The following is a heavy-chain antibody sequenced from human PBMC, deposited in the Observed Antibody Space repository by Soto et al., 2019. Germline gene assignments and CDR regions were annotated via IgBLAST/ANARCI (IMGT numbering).Heavy chain of an antibody. Sequence: SETLSLTCTVSGGSISSGDYYWSWIRQPPGKGLEWIGYIYYSGSTYYNPSLKSRVTISVDTSKNQFSLKLSSVTAADTAVYYCARGSGNSYEWNYWGQGTLVTVSS. CDR1: GGSISSGDYY. CDR2: IYYSGST. D-gene: IGHD5-18*01. V-gene: IGHV4-30-4*01. CDR3: ARGSGNSYEWNY. J-gene: IGHJ4*02.